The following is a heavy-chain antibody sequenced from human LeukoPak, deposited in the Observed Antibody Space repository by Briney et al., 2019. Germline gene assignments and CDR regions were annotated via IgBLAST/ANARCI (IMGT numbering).Heavy chain of an antibody. J-gene: IGHJ5*02. CDR2: ISHDGSNK. Sequence: PGGSLRLSCAASGFTFSSYAMHWVRQAPGKGLEWVAVISHDGSNKYYADSVKGRFTISRDNSKNTLYLQMNSLRAEDTAVYYCARDTNWFDPWGEGTLVSVSS. V-gene: IGHV3-30-3*01. CDR1: GFTFSSYA. CDR3: ARDTNWFDP.